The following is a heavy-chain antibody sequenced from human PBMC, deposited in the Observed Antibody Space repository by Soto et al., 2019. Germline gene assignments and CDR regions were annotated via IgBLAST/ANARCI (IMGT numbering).Heavy chain of an antibody. CDR3: ARPYYYDSSGYHWYFDL. J-gene: IGHJ2*01. Sequence: QVQLVQSGAEVKKPGSSVKVSCKASGGTFSSYAISWVRQAPGQGLEWMGGIIPIFGTANYAQKFQGRVTITADESTSTADMELSSLRSEDTAVYYCARPYYYDSSGYHWYFDLWGRGTLVTVSS. V-gene: IGHV1-69*12. CDR1: GGTFSSYA. D-gene: IGHD3-22*01. CDR2: IIPIFGTA.